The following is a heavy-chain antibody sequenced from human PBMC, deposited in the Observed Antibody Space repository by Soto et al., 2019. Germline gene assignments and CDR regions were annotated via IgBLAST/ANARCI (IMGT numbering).Heavy chain of an antibody. CDR3: ARGGLGYCTNGVCHPFDF. D-gene: IGHD2-8*01. V-gene: IGHV4-59*01. J-gene: IGHJ4*02. Sequence: QVQLQESGPGLVMPSETLSLTCSVSGGSITSRYCRWIRQPPGKGLEWIGYIYYSGSAKYNPSLKRRVTIYVESSKNQCSLKPCAAAAADTARDYCARGGLGYCTNGVCHPFDFWGQGTLSTVSS. CDR1: GGSITSRY. CDR2: IYYSGSA.